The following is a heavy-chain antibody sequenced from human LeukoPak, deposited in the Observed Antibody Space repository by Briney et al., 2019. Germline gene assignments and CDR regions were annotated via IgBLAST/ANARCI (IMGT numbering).Heavy chain of an antibody. D-gene: IGHD3-3*01. V-gene: IGHV4-30-2*01. Sequence: SQTLSLTCAVSGGSISSGGYSWSWIRQPPGKGLEWIGYIYHSGSTYYNPSLKSRVTISVDRSKNQFSLKLSSVTAADTAVYYCARDTTIFGVGRYFDYWGQGTLVTVSS. CDR1: GGSISSGGYS. J-gene: IGHJ4*02. CDR2: IYHSGST. CDR3: ARDTTIFGVGRYFDY.